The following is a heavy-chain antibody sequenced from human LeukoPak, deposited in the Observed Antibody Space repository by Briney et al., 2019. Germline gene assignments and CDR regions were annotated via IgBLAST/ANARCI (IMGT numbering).Heavy chain of an antibody. CDR1: GFPFRDYY. CDR2: ISSSSSYT. V-gene: IGHV3-11*06. CDR3: ARVGSIAAAGTYDY. J-gene: IGHJ4*02. D-gene: IGHD6-13*01. Sequence: PGGSLRLSCAASGFPFRDYYMTWIRQAPGKGLEGVSYISSSSSYTNYADSVKGRFTISRDNAKNSLYLQMNSLRAEDTAVYYCARVGSIAAAGTYDYWGQGTLVTVSS.